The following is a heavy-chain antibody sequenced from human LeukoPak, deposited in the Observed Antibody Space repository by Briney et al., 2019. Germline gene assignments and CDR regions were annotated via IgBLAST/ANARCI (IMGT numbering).Heavy chain of an antibody. CDR3: ARHTVSQGYCSSTSCYKGYYYMDV. D-gene: IGHD2-2*02. Sequence: PSETLSLTCTVSGGSISIYYWSWIRQPPGKGLEWIGYIYYSGSTNYNPSLKSRVTISVDTSKNQFSLKLSSVTAADTAVYYCARHTVSQGYCSSTSCYKGYYYMDVWGKGTTVTVSS. V-gene: IGHV4-59*08. CDR2: IYYSGST. J-gene: IGHJ6*03. CDR1: GGSISIYY.